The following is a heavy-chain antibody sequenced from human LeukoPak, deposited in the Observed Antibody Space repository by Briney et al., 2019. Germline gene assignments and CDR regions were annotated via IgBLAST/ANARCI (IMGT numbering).Heavy chain of an antibody. D-gene: IGHD2-15*01. Sequence: GGSLRLSCTASGFTFSSYEINWVRQAPGEGLEWVSYTSFSGRTIYYADSVKGRFTISRDNAEKSLYLQMNSLRVEDTAVYYCARDLRGNIVVIVAADLSLDYWGQGTLVTVAS. J-gene: IGHJ4*02. CDR2: TSFSGRTI. CDR3: ARDLRGNIVVIVAADLSLDY. V-gene: IGHV3-48*03. CDR1: GFTFSSYE.